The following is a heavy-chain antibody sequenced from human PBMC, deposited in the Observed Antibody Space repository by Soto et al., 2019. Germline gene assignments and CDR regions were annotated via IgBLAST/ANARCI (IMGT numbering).Heavy chain of an antibody. D-gene: IGHD6-19*01. CDR3: ARAGGLGAVAVDY. V-gene: IGHV4-30-2*01. Sequence: SETLSLTCTVSGGSSSSGGYSWSWIRQPPGKGLEWIGYIYHSGSTYYNPSLKSRVTISVDKSKNHFSLKLSSVTAADTAVYYCARAGGLGAVAVDYWGQGTLVTVSS. J-gene: IGHJ4*02. CDR2: IYHSGST. CDR1: GGSSSSGGYS.